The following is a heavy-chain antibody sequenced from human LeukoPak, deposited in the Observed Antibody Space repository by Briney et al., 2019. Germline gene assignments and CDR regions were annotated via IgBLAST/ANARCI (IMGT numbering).Heavy chain of an antibody. CDR1: GFTFDDYG. D-gene: IGHD6-19*01. Sequence: TGGSLRLSCAASGFTFDDYGMSWVRQAPGKGLEWVSGINWNGGSTGYADSVKGRFTISRDNAKNSLYLQLNSLRAEDTALYYCAREYSSGLGVWFDPWGQGTLVTVSS. CDR2: INWNGGST. V-gene: IGHV3-20*04. J-gene: IGHJ5*02. CDR3: AREYSSGLGVWFDP.